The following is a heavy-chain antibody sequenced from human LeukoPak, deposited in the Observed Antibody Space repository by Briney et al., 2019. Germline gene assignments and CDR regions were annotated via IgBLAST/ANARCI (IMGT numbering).Heavy chain of an antibody. CDR3: AGDARPYCSSTSCPGDWFDP. Sequence: GGSLRLSCAASGFTFDDYGMSWVRQAPGKGLEWVSGINWNGGSTGYADSVKGRFTISRDNAKNSLYLQMNSLRAEDTALYHCAGDARPYCSSTSCPGDWFDPWGQGTPVTVSS. J-gene: IGHJ5*02. D-gene: IGHD2-2*01. CDR1: GFTFDDYG. CDR2: INWNGGST. V-gene: IGHV3-20*01.